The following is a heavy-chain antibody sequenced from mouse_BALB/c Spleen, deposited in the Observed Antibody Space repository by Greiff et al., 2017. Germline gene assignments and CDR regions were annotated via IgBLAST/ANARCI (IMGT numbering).Heavy chain of an antibody. CDR1: GYSFTGYY. CDR3: ARGGNYVLYAMDY. CDR2: INPYNGAT. Sequence: DVQLQESGPELVKPGASVKISCKASGYSFTGYYMHWVKQSHVKSLEWIGRINPYNGATSYNQNFKDKASLTVDKSSSTAYMELHSLTSEDSAVYYCARGGNYVLYAMDYWGQGTSVTVSS. V-gene: IGHV1-31*01. D-gene: IGHD2-1*01. J-gene: IGHJ4*01.